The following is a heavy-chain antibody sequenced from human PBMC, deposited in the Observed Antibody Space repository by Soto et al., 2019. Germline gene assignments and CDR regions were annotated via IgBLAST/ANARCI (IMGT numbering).Heavy chain of an antibody. CDR2: TYYRSKWYN. CDR1: GDSVSSNSAA. D-gene: IGHD2-15*01. J-gene: IGHJ5*01. Sequence: PSQTLSLTCAISGDSVSSNSAAWNWIRQSPSRGLEWLGRTYYRSKWYNDYTVSVKSRITINPDTSKNQFSLQLNSVTPEDTAVYYCAKAYCSRGSCSAWSRWFDPWGQGSLVTVSS. CDR3: AKAYCSRGSCSAWSRWFDP. V-gene: IGHV6-1*01.